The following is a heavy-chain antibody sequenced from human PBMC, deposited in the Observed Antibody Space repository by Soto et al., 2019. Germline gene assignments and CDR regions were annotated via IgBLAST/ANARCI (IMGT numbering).Heavy chain of an antibody. CDR1: GGSISSYY. Sequence: SETLSLTCTVSGGSISSYYWSWIRQPPGKGLEWIGYIYYSGSTNYNPSLKSRVTISVDTSKNQFSLKLSSVTAADTAVYYCARLSSMITFGGVIVDAFDIWGQGTMVTVSS. V-gene: IGHV4-59*08. D-gene: IGHD3-16*02. CDR3: ARLSSMITFGGVIVDAFDI. J-gene: IGHJ3*02. CDR2: IYYSGST.